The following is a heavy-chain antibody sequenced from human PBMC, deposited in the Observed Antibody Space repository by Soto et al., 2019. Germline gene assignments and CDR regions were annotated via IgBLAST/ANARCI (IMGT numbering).Heavy chain of an antibody. CDR3: AIVLYYGSGSYSPYGMDV. CDR1: GVSFNNNG. CDR2: VSAPFRTS. D-gene: IGHD3-10*01. V-gene: IGHV1-69*01. J-gene: IGHJ6*02. Sequence: QVQLVQSGAEVKKPGSSVKVSCKTSGVSFNNNGIGWVRQASGHGLEWMGGVSAPFRTSNYARKFQGRISITADASSGTVNLELSSLTSEDTAQYYCAIVLYYGSGSYSPYGMDVWGQGTTVTVSS.